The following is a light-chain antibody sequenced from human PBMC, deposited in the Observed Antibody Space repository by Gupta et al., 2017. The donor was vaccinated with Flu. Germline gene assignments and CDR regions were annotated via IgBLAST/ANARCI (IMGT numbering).Light chain of an antibody. Sequence: QSALTQPASVSGSLGQSITISCTGTSSDIGCYNRVSWYQQHPGNAPKLIIYDVSNRPSGRSVRLAGSRSGNTASMTIAGLHADDEEDEACSYYTRKTTTRIAWVFGGGTRLTVL. V-gene: IGLV2-14*03. J-gene: IGLJ3*02. CDR3: SYYTRKTTTRIAWV. CDR2: DVS. CDR1: SSDIGCYNR.